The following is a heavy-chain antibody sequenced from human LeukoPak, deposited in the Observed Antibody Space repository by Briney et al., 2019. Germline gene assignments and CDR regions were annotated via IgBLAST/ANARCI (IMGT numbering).Heavy chain of an antibody. CDR1: GLTFSRYA. CDR2: VSTSGGST. V-gene: IGHV3-23*01. J-gene: IGHJ4*02. CDR3: AKQAYDSPRTDFDY. Sequence: GGSLRLSCAAYGLTFSRYAMSWVRQAPGKGLEWVSGVSTSGGSTYYADSVKGRFTISRDNSKNTLHLQMNSLRAEDTAIYYCAKQAYDSPRTDFDYWGQGTLVTVSS. D-gene: IGHD3-22*01.